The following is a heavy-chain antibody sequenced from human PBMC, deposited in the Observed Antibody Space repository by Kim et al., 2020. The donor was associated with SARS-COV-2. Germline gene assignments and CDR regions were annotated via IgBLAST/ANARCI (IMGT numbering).Heavy chain of an antibody. D-gene: IGHD6-13*01. CDR3: ARDSIAAGGNYYFYGMDV. Sequence: GGSLRLSCAGSGFTFSTYWMSWVRQAPGKGLEWVANIKQDGSEQYYVDSVKGRVTISRDNAKNLMYLQMNSLRAEDTAVYYCARDSIAAGGNYYFYGMDVGGQGTTVTVSS. V-gene: IGHV3-7*03. CDR1: GFTFSTYW. J-gene: IGHJ6*02. CDR2: IKQDGSEQ.